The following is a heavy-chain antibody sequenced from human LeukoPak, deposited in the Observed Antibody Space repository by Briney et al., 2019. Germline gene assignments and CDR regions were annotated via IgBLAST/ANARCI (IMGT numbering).Heavy chain of an antibody. D-gene: IGHD3-10*01. V-gene: IGHV4-4*07. J-gene: IGHJ6*02. CDR1: RGSISFYY. Sequence: SETLSLTCTVSRGSISFYYWSWVRQPAGKGLEWIGRIYPGETSNYNPSLKSRVTMPVDTSKNHFSLRLTSVTAADTAVYYCARVGDYGSGSYQYGMDVWGQGTTVTVSS. CDR3: ARVGDYGSGSYQYGMDV. CDR2: IYPGETS.